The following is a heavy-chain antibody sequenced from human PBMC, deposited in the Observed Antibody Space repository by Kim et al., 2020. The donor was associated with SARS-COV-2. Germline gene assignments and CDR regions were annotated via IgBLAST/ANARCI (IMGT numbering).Heavy chain of an antibody. D-gene: IGHD3-22*01. CDR2: K. Sequence: KYSSTSLKTRLTISKDTSKNQVVLTMTNMDPVDTATYYCARLRAPIVAMDVWGQGTTVTVSS. V-gene: IGHV2-70*01. CDR3: ARLRAPIVAMDV. J-gene: IGHJ6*02.